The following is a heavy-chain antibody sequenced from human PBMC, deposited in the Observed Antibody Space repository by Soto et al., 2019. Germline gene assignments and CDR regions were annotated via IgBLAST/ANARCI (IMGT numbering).Heavy chain of an antibody. D-gene: IGHD1-26*01. CDR3: ARSWYTGSYYSX. Sequence: PSETLSLTCAVYGGSFSGYYWSWIRQPPGKGLEWIGEINHSGRTKYNTSLKSRVTLSVDTSKNPFSLKLSSVTAADTAVYYCARSWYTGSYYSXWGQGTLVTVSX. J-gene: IGHJ4*02. CDR1: GGSFSGYY. V-gene: IGHV4-34*01. CDR2: INHSGRT.